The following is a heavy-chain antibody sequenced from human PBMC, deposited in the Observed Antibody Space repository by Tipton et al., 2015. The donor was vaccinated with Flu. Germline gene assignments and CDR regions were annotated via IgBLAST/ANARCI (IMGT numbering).Heavy chain of an antibody. D-gene: IGHD3-10*01. V-gene: IGHV6-1*01. Sequence: GLVKPSQTLSLTCVISGDSVSSNVATWNWIRQSPSRGLERLGKTYQRSMWHHIYAVSLRGRITITPDTSKNQFSLQLNSVTPEDTAVYYCARGSGSGPKDWFDPWGQGTQVTVSA. J-gene: IGHJ5*02. CDR2: TYQRSMWHH. CDR3: ARGSGSGPKDWFDP. CDR1: GDSVSSNVAT.